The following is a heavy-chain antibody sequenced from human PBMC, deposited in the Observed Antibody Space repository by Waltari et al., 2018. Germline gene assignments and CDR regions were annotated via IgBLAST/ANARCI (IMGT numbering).Heavy chain of an antibody. CDR1: GFTFNNFW. Sequence: EVQLVESGGGLVQPGGYLRLSCAASGFTFNNFWMHWVRQDAGKGLMWVSRIKNDGSGPIYAESVKGRFTISRDNAKNTLYLQMNSLRPEDTAVYYCVRAYYDGRLDYWGQGTLVTASS. V-gene: IGHV3-74*01. J-gene: IGHJ4*01. D-gene: IGHD3-22*01. CDR2: IKNDGSGP. CDR3: VRAYYDGRLDY.